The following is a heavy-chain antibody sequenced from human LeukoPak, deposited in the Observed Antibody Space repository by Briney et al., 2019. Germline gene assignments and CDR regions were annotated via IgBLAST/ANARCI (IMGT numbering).Heavy chain of an antibody. Sequence: GGSLRLSCAASGFTFSSYAMSWVRQAPGKGLEWVSAISGSGGSTYYADSVEGRFTISRDNSKDTLYLQMNSLRAEDTAVYYCAKDLEQWLETGFDYWGQGTLVTVSS. J-gene: IGHJ4*02. D-gene: IGHD6-19*01. CDR2: ISGSGGST. V-gene: IGHV3-23*01. CDR3: AKDLEQWLETGFDY. CDR1: GFTFSSYA.